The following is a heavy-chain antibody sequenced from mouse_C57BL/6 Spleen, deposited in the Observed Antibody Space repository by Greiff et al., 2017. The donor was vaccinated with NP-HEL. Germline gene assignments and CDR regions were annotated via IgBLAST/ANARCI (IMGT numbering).Heavy chain of an antibody. V-gene: IGHV5-4*01. CDR2: ISDGGSYT. CDR3: ARDRDYGSSSLDY. CDR1: GFTFSSYA. D-gene: IGHD1-1*01. Sequence: EVQVVESGGGLVKPGGSLKLSCAASGFTFSSYAMSWVRQTPEKRLEWVATISDGGSYTYYPDNVKGRFTISRDNAKNNLYLQMSHLKSEDTAMYYCARDRDYGSSSLDYWGQGTTLTVSS. J-gene: IGHJ2*01.